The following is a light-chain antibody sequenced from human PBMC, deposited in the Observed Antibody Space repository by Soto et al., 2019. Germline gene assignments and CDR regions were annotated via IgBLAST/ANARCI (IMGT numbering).Light chain of an antibody. J-gene: IGLJ3*02. CDR2: RNN. Sequence: QSVLTQPPSASGTPGQTVTISCSGRCSNIGSNFIYWYQQLPGRAPKLLIYRNNERPSGVPDRFSASKSGTSASLAISGLRAEDEADYHCAACADSLSAVVFGGGTKLTVL. CDR1: CSNIGSNF. CDR3: AACADSLSAVV. V-gene: IGLV1-47*01.